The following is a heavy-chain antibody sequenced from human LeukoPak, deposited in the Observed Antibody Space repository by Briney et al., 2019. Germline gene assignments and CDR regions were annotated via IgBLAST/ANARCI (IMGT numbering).Heavy chain of an antibody. D-gene: IGHD3-22*01. CDR1: GFTFSSYS. Sequence: GGSLRLSCAASGFTFSSYSMNWVRQAPGKGLEWISYIGSSGSPTHYADSVGGRFTISRDNAKNSLYLLMNSLRDEDTAVYFCARRPYSDTSGRLSDVWGQGTTVTVSS. CDR2: IGSSGSPT. CDR3: ARRPYSDTSGRLSDV. J-gene: IGHJ6*02. V-gene: IGHV3-48*02.